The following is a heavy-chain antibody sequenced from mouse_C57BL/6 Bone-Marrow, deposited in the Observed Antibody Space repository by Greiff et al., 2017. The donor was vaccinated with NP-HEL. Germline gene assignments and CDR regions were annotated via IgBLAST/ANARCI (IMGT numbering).Heavy chain of an antibody. J-gene: IGHJ4*01. CDR3: ARVANYGAMDY. V-gene: IGHV1-49*01. CDR1: YFAFMASA. D-gene: IGHD1-1*01. CDR2: FTMYSDAT. Sequence: LQQSGAELVRPGSSVKLSCKASYFAFMASAMHWVKQRPGHGLEWIGSFTMYSDATEYSENFKGKATLTANTSSSTAYMDLSSLTSADSAVYYCARVANYGAMDYWGQGTSVTVSS.